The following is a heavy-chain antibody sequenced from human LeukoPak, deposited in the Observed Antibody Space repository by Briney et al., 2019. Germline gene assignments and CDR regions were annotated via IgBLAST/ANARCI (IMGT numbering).Heavy chain of an antibody. D-gene: IGHD3-3*01. J-gene: IGHJ4*02. CDR3: VRYDFWSGYHDY. V-gene: IGHV3-74*01. Sequence: PGGSLRLSCAASGFTFSSYWMHWVRQAPGKGLVWVSRINSDGSSTSYADSVKGRFTISRDNSKNTLYLQMNSLRAEDTAVYYCVRYDFWSGYHDYWGQGTLVTVSS. CDR1: GFTFSSYW. CDR2: INSDGSST.